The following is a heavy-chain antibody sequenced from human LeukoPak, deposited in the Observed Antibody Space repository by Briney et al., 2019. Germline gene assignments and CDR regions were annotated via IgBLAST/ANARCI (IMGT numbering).Heavy chain of an antibody. D-gene: IGHD3-3*01. Sequence: GGSLRLSCAASGFTFSHYGVHWVRQAPGKGLEWVAVISYDGSNKYYADSVKGRFTISRDNSKNTVFLQMNSLRAEDTAVYYCTSYDFGVVSPFDYWGQGTLVTVSS. V-gene: IGHV3-30*03. CDR2: ISYDGSNK. CDR3: TSYDFGVVSPFDY. J-gene: IGHJ4*02. CDR1: GFTFSHYG.